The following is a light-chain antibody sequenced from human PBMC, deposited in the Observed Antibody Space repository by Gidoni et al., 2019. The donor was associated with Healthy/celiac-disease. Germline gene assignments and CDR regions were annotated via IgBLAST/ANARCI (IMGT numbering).Light chain of an antibody. V-gene: IGKV3-11*01. J-gene: IGKJ1*01. CDR3: QQRSNWPGT. CDR2: DAS. CDR1: QSVSSY. Sequence: EIVLTQSPATLSLSPGERATLSCRASQSVSSYLAWYQQKPGQAPRLLIYDASNRATGIPARFSGSGSGTDFTLTISSLEPEDFAVYDCQQRSNWPGTFGQGTKVEIK.